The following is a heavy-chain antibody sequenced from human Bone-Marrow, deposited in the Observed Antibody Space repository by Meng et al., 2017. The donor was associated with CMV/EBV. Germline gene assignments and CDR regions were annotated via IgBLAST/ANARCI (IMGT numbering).Heavy chain of an antibody. D-gene: IGHD3-10*01. V-gene: IGHV1-2*02. CDR1: GYTFTGYY. J-gene: IGHJ6*02. CDR3: ARDLALLWFGELSPYYYGMDV. Sequence: ASVKVSCKASGYTFTGYYMHWVRQAPGQGLEWMGWINPNSGGTNYAQKFQGRVTMTRDTSISTAYMELSRLRSDDTAVYYCARDLALLWFGELSPYYYGMDVWGQGNTVTFAS. CDR2: INPNSGGT.